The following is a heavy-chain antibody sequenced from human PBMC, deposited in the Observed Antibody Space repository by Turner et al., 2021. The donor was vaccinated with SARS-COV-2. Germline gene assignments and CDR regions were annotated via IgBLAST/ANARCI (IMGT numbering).Heavy chain of an antibody. CDR3: ARGPPRMAEVGTAFDP. CDR2: IHHTGGT. J-gene: IGHJ5*02. Sequence: QVQLQASVPGLVCSSETLSLACSVAGGFISTYYLSWVRLPPGKGLEWIGYIHHTGGTNYNPSLRSRVTMSVDTSKNQLYLKLSPVTAADTAIYCCARGPPRMAEVGTAFDPWGQGTLVTVFS. V-gene: IGHV4-59*01. D-gene: IGHD1-1*01. CDR1: GGFISTYY.